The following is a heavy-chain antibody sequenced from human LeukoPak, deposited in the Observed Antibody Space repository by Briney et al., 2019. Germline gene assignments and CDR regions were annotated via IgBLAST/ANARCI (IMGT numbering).Heavy chain of an antibody. Sequence: GGSLRLSCAASGFTFSSYEMNWVRQAPGKGLEWVSYISSSGSATDYADSVKGRFTISRDNAKNSLYLQMNSLRAEDTAVYYCARDKMVGATLVPFDYWGQGTLVTVSS. D-gene: IGHD1-26*01. CDR1: GFTFSSYE. CDR3: ARDKMVGATLVPFDY. CDR2: ISSSGSAT. J-gene: IGHJ4*02. V-gene: IGHV3-48*03.